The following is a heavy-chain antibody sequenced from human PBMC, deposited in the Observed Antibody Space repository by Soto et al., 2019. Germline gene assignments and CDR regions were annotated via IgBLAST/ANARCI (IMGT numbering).Heavy chain of an antibody. V-gene: IGHV3-30-3*01. CDR2: ISYDGSNK. D-gene: IGHD2-15*01. CDR3: ARDSRYCSGGSCYSGSFYYYGMDV. CDR1: GFTFSSYA. Sequence: QVQLVESGGGVVQPGRSLRLSCAASGFTFSSYAMHWVHQAPGKGLEWVAVISYDGSNKYYADSVKGRFTISRDNSKNTLDLQMNSLRAEDTAVYYCARDSRYCSGGSCYSGSFYYYGMDVWGQGTTVTVSS. J-gene: IGHJ6*02.